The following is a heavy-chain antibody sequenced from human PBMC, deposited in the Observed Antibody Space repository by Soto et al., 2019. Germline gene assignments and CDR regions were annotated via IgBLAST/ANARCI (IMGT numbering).Heavy chain of an antibody. V-gene: IGHV3-9*01. CDR1: GFTFDDYA. J-gene: IGHJ4*02. Sequence: GGSLRLSCAASGFTFDDYAMHWVRQAPGKGLEWVSGISWNSGSIGYADSVKGRFTISRDNAKNSLYLQMNSLRAEDTALYYCAKAPDRQSSSWYDFDYWGQGTLVTVSS. CDR2: ISWNSGSI. CDR3: AKAPDRQSSSWYDFDY. D-gene: IGHD6-13*01.